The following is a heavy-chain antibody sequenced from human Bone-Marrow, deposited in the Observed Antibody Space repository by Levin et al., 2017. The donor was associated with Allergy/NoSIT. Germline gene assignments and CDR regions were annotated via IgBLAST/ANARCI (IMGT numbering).Heavy chain of an antibody. CDR1: AFTFRNYY. D-gene: IGHD3-16*02. CDR2: ILNDGTT. V-gene: IGHV3-74*01. CDR3: ARGPDESGFFGVIVIPVYYMDV. J-gene: IGHJ6*03. Sequence: GGSLRLSCTASAFTFRNYYMHWVRQAPGMGLVWVSNILNDGTTNYADSVKGRFTISRDNSKNTLDLQMDSLRAEDSALYYCARGPDESGFFGVIVIPVYYMDVWGKGTTVTVSS.